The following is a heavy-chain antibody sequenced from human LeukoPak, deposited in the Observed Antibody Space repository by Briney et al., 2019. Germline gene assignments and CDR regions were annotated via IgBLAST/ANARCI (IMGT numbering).Heavy chain of an antibody. D-gene: IGHD6-13*01. Sequence: SETLSLTCTVSGGSISSGGYYWSWIRQHSGKGLEWIGYIYYSGSTYYNPSLKSRVTISVDTSKNQFSLKLSSVTAADTAVYYCARVDSSSTNFDYWGQGTLVTVSS. CDR1: GGSISSGGYY. CDR3: ARVDSSSTNFDY. CDR2: IYYSGST. V-gene: IGHV4-31*03. J-gene: IGHJ4*02.